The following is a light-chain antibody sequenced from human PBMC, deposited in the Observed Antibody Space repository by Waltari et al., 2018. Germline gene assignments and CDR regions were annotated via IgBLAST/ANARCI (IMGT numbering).Light chain of an antibody. CDR3: QHYDSYSAT. V-gene: IGKV1-5*03. J-gene: IGKJ4*02. Sequence: DIQMTQSPSTLSASVGDRVTITCRASQSISSWLAWYQQKPEKAPKLLIYKASNLESGVPSRFSGGGSGTEFTLTINSLQPDDFATYYCQHYDSYSATFGRGTKVEIK. CDR1: QSISSW. CDR2: KAS.